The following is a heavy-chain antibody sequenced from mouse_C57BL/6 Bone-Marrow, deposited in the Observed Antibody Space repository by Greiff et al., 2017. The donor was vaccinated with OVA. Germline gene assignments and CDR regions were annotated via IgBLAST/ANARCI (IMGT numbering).Heavy chain of an antibody. J-gene: IGHJ3*01. V-gene: IGHV1-82*01. CDR1: GYAFSSSW. Sequence: QVQLKQSGPELVKPGASVKISCKAPGYAFSSSWMNWVKQRPGKGLEWIGRIYPGDGDTNYNGKFKGKATLTADKSSSTAYMQLSSLTSEDSAVYFCARGACSPFAYWGQGTLVTVSA. CDR3: ARGACSPFAY. CDR2: IYPGDGDT. D-gene: IGHD6-5*01.